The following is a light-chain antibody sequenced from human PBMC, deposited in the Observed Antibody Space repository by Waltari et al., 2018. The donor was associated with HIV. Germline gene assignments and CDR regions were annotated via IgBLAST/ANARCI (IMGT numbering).Light chain of an antibody. CDR3: AAWDDSLNGRV. Sequence: QSVLTQPPSASGTPGQRVTISCSGSSSNIGSNTVNWYQQLPGTAPKLLIYNNNQRPSGVPDLFSGSKSGTSASLAISGLQSEDEADYYCAAWDDSLNGRVFGGGTKLTVL. J-gene: IGLJ3*02. CDR1: SSNIGSNT. CDR2: NNN. V-gene: IGLV1-44*01.